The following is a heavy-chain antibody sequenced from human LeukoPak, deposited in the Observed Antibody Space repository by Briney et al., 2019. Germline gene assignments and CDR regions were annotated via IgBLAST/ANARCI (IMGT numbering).Heavy chain of an antibody. CDR3: VKEGAEGYYGSGSYYFMGY. CDR1: GFNFRIFG. D-gene: IGHD3-10*01. V-gene: IGHV3-30*02. CDR2: IRYDESKK. J-gene: IGHJ4*01. Sequence: PGGSLRLSCDASGFNFRIFGMHWVRQAPGKGLEWVAFIRYDESKKYYADSVKGRFTISRDNSKNTLYLQMNSLRAEDTAVYYCVKEGAEGYYGSGSYYFMGYWGXGTLVTVSS.